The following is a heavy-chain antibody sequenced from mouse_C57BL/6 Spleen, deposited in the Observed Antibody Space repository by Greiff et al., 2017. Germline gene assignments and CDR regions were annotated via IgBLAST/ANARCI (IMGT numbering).Heavy chain of an antibody. CDR3: ARRGYYGSSYYFDY. Sequence: EVKLVESGPGLVKPSQSLSLTCSVTGYSITSGYYWNWIRQFPGNKLEWMGYISYDGSNNYNPSLKNRISITRDTSKNQFFLKLNSVTTEDTATYYCARRGYYGSSYYFDYWGQGTTLTVSS. J-gene: IGHJ2*01. D-gene: IGHD1-1*01. CDR2: ISYDGSN. CDR1: GYSITSGYY. V-gene: IGHV3-6*01.